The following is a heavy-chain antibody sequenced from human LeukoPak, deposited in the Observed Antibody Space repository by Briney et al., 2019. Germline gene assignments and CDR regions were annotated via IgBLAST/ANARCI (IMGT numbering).Heavy chain of an antibody. V-gene: IGHV4-39*07. CDR3: ARNGLRPFDY. CDR2: IYYSGST. D-gene: IGHD1-1*01. Sequence: PSETLSLTCTVSGGSISSSSYYWGWIRQPPGKGLEWIGSIYYSGSTYYNPSLKSRVTISVDTSKNQFSLKLSSVTAADTAVYFCARNGLRPFDYWGQGTLVTVSS. CDR1: GGSISSSSYY. J-gene: IGHJ4*02.